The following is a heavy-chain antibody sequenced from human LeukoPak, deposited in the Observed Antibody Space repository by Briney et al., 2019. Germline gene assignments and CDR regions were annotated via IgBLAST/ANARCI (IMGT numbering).Heavy chain of an antibody. D-gene: IGHD3-3*01. Sequence: GGSLRLSCAASGFTFTSYWMSWVRQAPGKGLEWVASIKQDGSEKYYVDSVKGRFTISRDNSKNTLYLQMNSLRAEDTAVYYCASTYYDFWSGNRYFDYWSQGTLVTVSS. CDR3: ASTYYDFWSGNRYFDY. CDR1: GFTFTSYW. CDR2: IKQDGSEK. V-gene: IGHV3-7*03. J-gene: IGHJ4*02.